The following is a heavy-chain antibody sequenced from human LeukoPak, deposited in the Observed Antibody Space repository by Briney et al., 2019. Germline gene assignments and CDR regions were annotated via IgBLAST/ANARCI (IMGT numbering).Heavy chain of an antibody. D-gene: IGHD3-22*01. V-gene: IGHV5-51*01. CDR1: GHSFTNYW. J-gene: IGHJ4*02. CDR2: IYPGDSDT. Sequence: GESLKISCKGSGHSFTNYWIGWVRQMPGKGLEWMGIIYPGDSDTKYGPSFQGQVTISADKSISTAYLQWSSLRASDTAMYYCAKSNYYVTSGYNGAFDYWGQGTLVTVSS. CDR3: AKSNYYVTSGYNGAFDY.